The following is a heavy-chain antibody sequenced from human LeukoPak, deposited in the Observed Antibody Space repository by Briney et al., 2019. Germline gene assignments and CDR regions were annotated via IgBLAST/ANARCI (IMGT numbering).Heavy chain of an antibody. Sequence: PGGSLRLSCAASGFTFSDHYMDWVRQAPGKGLEWVGRTRNKANSYTTEYAASVKGRFTISRDDSKNPLYLQMNSLKTEDTAVYYCARVAGSGSYRSFDYWGQGTLVTVSS. CDR3: ARVAGSGSYRSFDY. D-gene: IGHD3-10*01. CDR2: TRNKANSYTT. CDR1: GFTFSDHY. V-gene: IGHV3-72*01. J-gene: IGHJ4*02.